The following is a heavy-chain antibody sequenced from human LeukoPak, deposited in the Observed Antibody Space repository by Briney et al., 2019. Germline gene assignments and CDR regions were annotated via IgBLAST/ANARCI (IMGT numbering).Heavy chain of an antibody. CDR3: ARDRSYGPSPGFDP. J-gene: IGHJ5*02. D-gene: IGHD5-18*01. CDR1: GGSISSYY. Sequence: PSETLSLTCTVSGGSISSYYWSWLRQPPGKGLEYIGYIYYSGSTNYNPSLKSRVTISVDTSKNQFSLKLSSVTAADTAVYYCARDRSYGPSPGFDPWGQGTLVTVSS. V-gene: IGHV4-59*01. CDR2: IYYSGST.